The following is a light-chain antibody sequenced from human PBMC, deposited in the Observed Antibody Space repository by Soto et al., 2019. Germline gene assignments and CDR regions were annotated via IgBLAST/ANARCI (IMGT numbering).Light chain of an antibody. CDR2: GAS. J-gene: IGKJ2*01. CDR3: QQYNSWPQT. V-gene: IGKV3-15*01. Sequence: EIVMTQSPATLSVSPGARATLSCRASQSVSSILAWYQQKPGQAPRLLINGASTRATGIPARFSGSGSGTEFTLTISSLQSEDFAVYYCQQYNSWPQTFGQGTKLDIK. CDR1: QSVSSI.